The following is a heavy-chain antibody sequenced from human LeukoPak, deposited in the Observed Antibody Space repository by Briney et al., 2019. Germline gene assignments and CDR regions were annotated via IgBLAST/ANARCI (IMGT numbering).Heavy chain of an antibody. CDR1: GASIRSYY. V-gene: IGHV4-59*01. Sequence: SETLSLTCTVSGASIRSYYWNWLRQPPGKGLEWIGYINYSGSTNSNPSLKSRATISMDTSKHHFSLKLSSVTAADTAVYYCARDTRSYDSSGYYFFDFWGQGTLVTVTS. J-gene: IGHJ4*02. D-gene: IGHD3-22*01. CDR3: ARDTRSYDSSGYYFFDF. CDR2: INYSGST.